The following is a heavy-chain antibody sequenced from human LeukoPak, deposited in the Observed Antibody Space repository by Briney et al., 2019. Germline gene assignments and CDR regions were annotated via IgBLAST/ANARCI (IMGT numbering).Heavy chain of an antibody. J-gene: IGHJ4*02. CDR3: ARTNSSSSTTDY. CDR1: GGSISSYY. Sequence: SETLSLTCTVSGGSISSYYWSWIRQPPGKGLEWIGYIYTSGSTNYNPSLMSRATISVDTSKNQFSLKLSSVTAADTAVYYCARTNSSSSTTDYWGQGILVSVSS. V-gene: IGHV4-4*09. CDR2: IYTSGST. D-gene: IGHD6-6*01.